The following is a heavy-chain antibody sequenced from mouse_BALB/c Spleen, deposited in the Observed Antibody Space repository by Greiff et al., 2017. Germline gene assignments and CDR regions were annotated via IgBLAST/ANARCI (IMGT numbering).Heavy chain of an antibody. CDR1: GYTFTDYW. J-gene: IGHJ4*01. CDR2: IDTSDSYT. CDR3: ARSDRYEGALYPMDY. Sequence: QVQLQQPGAELVMPGASVKMSCKASGYTFTDYWMHWVKQRPGQGLEWIGAIDTSDSYTSYNQKFKGKATLTVDESSSTAYMQLSSLTSEDSAVYYCARSDRYEGALYPMDYWGQGTSVTVSS. V-gene: IGHV1-69*01. D-gene: IGHD2-14*01.